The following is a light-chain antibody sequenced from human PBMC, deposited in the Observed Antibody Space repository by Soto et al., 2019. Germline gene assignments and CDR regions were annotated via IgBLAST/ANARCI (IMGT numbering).Light chain of an antibody. V-gene: IGKV1-5*01. CDR3: QQYNSYPWT. Sequence: DIQMTQSPSTLSASVGDRVTSTCRASQSISSSLAWYQQKPGKAPKLLIYDASRLESGVPSRFSGSGSGTEFTLTISSLQPDDFETYYCQQYNSYPWTFGQGTKVDIK. CDR1: QSISSS. J-gene: IGKJ1*01. CDR2: DAS.